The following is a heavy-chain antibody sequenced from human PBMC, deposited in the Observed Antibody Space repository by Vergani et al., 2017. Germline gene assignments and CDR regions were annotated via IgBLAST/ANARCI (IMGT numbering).Heavy chain of an antibody. Sequence: EVQLVESGGGLVQPGRSLRLSCAASGFTFDDYAMHWVRQAPGKGLEWVSGISWNSGSIGYADSVKGRFTISRDNAKNSLYLQMNSLRAEDTALYYCAKVTSPFGGVIVPNGLDYWGQGTLVTVSS. CDR3: AKVTSPFGGVIVPNGLDY. CDR1: GFTFDDYA. J-gene: IGHJ4*02. V-gene: IGHV3-9*01. CDR2: ISWNSGSI. D-gene: IGHD3-16*02.